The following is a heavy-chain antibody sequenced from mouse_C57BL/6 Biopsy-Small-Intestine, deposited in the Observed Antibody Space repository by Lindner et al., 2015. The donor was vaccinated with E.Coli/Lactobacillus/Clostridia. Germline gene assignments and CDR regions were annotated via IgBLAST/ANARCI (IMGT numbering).Heavy chain of an antibody. Sequence: SVKVSCKTSGYTFSNYGISWVRQAPGQGLEWMGWISVYNGNTNCAQKLQGRLTMTTDTSTSTAYMELRSLISDDTAVYYCARRSHTRLEVTEEVRGENYYFYYMDVWGKGTTVTVSS. V-gene: IGHV1-79*01. CDR2: ISVYNGNT. CDR3: ARRSHTRLEVTEEVRGENYYFYYMDV. CDR1: GYTFSNYG. D-gene: IGHD1-1*01. J-gene: IGHJ1*03.